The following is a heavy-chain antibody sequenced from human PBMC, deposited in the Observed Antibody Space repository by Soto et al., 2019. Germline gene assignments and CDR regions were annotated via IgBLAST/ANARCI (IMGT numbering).Heavy chain of an antibody. D-gene: IGHD1-1*01. J-gene: IGHJ4*02. V-gene: IGHV3-30*18. Sequence: GGSLRLSCAASGFTFKSYGMHWVRQAPGKGLEWVAVISYDGNNKYYADSVKGRFTISRDIPKDTLYLQLNSLRAEDTAVYYCAKEGLYKTLDYWGQGTLVTVSS. CDR1: GFTFKSYG. CDR2: ISYDGNNK. CDR3: AKEGLYKTLDY.